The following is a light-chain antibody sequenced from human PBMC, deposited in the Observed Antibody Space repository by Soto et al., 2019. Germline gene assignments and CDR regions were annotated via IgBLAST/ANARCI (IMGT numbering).Light chain of an antibody. CDR1: QSVSSN. V-gene: IGKV3-15*01. J-gene: IGKJ1*01. CDR3: QQYNNWPSVS. Sequence: EIVMTQSPATLSVSPGERATLSFSASQSVSSNLAWYQQKPGQAPRLLIYGASTRATGIPARFSGSGSGTEFTLTISSLQSEDFAVYYCQQYNNWPSVSFGQGTKVDIK. CDR2: GAS.